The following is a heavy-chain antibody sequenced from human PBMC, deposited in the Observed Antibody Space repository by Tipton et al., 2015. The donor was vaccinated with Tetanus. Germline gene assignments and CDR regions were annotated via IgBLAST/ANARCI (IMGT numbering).Heavy chain of an antibody. Sequence: QLVQSGGGLIQPGGSLRLSCAASGFTVSSNYMSWVRQAPGKGLEWVSVIYSGGSTYYADSVKGRFTISRDNSKNTLYLQMNSLGAGDTAVYYYATGGYSGGSYGGGINYGAQGPLAPVSS. CDR3: ATGGYSGGSYGGGINY. V-gene: IGHV3-53*01. CDR1: GFTVSSNY. J-gene: IGHJ4*02. D-gene: IGHD1-26*01. CDR2: IYSGGST.